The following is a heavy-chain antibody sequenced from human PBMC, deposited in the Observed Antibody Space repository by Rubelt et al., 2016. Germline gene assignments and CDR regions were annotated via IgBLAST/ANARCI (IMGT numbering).Heavy chain of an antibody. CDR1: GGSISGSSYY. D-gene: IGHD3-16*01. Sequence: QLQLQESGPGLVKPSETLSLTCSVSGGSISGSSYYWGWIRQPPGKGLEWIGSIYYSGSTYYNPSLKSRVTISVDTSKNQCSLRLSTVSAGETAVYYCAGHGGALAFDIWGQGTMVTVSS. CDR3: AGHGGALAFDI. J-gene: IGHJ3*02. CDR2: IYYSGST. V-gene: IGHV4-39*01.